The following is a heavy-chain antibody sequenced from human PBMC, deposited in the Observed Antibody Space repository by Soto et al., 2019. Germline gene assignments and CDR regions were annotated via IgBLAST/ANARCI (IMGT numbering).Heavy chain of an antibody. CDR3: ASRGVIPLYYYYYGMDV. J-gene: IGHJ6*02. Sequence: SETLSLTCAVYGGSFSGYYWSWIRQSPGKGLEWIGEIYHSGSTNYNPSLKSRVTISVDKSKNQFSLKLSSVTAADTAVYYCASRGVIPLYYYYYGMDVWGQGTTVTVSS. CDR2: IYHSGST. V-gene: IGHV4-34*01. CDR1: GGSFSGYY. D-gene: IGHD3-22*01.